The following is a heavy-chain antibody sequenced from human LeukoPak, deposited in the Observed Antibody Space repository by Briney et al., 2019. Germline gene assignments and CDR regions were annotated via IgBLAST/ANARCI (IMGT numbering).Heavy chain of an antibody. J-gene: IGHJ3*02. CDR1: GGSISSSSYY. V-gene: IGHV4-39*07. Sequence: SETLSLTCTVSGGSISSSSYYWGWIRQPPGKGLEWIGYIYHSGSTYYNPSLKSRVTISVDRSKNQFSLKLSSVTAADTAVYYCARERPGMGSGSQTHDDAFDIWGQGTMVTVSS. CDR3: ARERPGMGSGSQTHDDAFDI. CDR2: IYHSGST. D-gene: IGHD3-10*01.